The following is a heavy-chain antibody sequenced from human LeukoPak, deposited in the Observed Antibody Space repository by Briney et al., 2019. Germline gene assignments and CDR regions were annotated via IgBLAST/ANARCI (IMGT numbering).Heavy chain of an antibody. CDR2: IYYSGTA. V-gene: IGHV4-59*08. D-gene: IGHD5-18*01. J-gene: IGHJ4*02. CDR1: GASINNYY. Sequence: SETLSLTCTVSGASINNYYWSWIRQPPGKGLEYIGFIYYSGTANYNPSLKSRVTISVDTSKNQFSLKLSSVTAADTAVYYCARLGGGYSYGYYLDYWGQGTLVTVSS. CDR3: ARLGGGYSYGYYLDY.